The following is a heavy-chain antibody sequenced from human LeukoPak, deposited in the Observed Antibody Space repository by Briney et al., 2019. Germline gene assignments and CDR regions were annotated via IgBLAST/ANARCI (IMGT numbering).Heavy chain of an antibody. V-gene: IGHV3-23*01. Sequence: GGSLRLSCAASGFTFRNYAMGWVRQAPGKGLEWVSSISVSGGSTYYADSVKGRFTTSRDNSKSTLFLQMNSPRAEDTAVYYCARGGNYYDTSGSNWFDPWGQGSLVTVSS. CDR2: ISVSGGST. D-gene: IGHD3-22*01. J-gene: IGHJ5*02. CDR3: ARGGNYYDTSGSNWFDP. CDR1: GFTFRNYA.